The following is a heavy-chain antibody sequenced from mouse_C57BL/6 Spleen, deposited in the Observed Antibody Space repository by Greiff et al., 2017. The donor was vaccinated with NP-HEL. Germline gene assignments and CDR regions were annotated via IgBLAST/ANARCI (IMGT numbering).Heavy chain of an antibody. Sequence: EVHLVESGGGLVKPGGSLKLSCAASGFTFSSYAMSWVRQTPEKRLEWVATISDGGSYTYYPDNVKGRFTISRDNAKNNLYLQMSHLKSEDTAMYYCARDLYYGSSLCAMDYWGQGTSVTVSS. J-gene: IGHJ4*01. CDR2: ISDGGSYT. D-gene: IGHD1-1*01. V-gene: IGHV5-4*01. CDR1: GFTFSSYA. CDR3: ARDLYYGSSLCAMDY.